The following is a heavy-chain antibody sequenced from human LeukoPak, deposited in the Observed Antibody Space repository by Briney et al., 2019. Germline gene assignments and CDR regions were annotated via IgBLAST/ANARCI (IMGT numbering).Heavy chain of an antibody. CDR3: ATNDDTSSHYSFFQF. Sequence: GGSLRLSCAASEFTLTRYGIHWIRQAPGKGLEWVAVFWSHGPREFYADSVKDGFSISRNISTSTVFLQLNSLRAEDTAVYYCATNDDTSSHYSFFQFWGQGTRVTVSS. D-gene: IGHD6-13*01. J-gene: IGHJ4*02. CDR2: FWSHGPRE. CDR1: EFTLTRYG. V-gene: IGHV3-33*02.